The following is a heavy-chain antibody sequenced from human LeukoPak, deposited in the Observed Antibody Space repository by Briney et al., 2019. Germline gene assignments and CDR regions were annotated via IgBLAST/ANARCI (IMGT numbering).Heavy chain of an antibody. CDR1: GFTFSSYA. CDR3: AKDILAQTSNTIFGVATPGGLFDY. D-gene: IGHD3-3*01. J-gene: IGHJ4*02. CDR2: ISGSGGST. V-gene: IGHV3-23*01. Sequence: GGSLRLSCAASGFTFSSYAMSWVRQAPGKGLEWVSAISGSGGSTYYADSVKGRFTISRDNSKNTLYLQMNSLRAEDTAVYYCAKDILAQTSNTIFGVATPGGLFDYWGQGTLVTVSS.